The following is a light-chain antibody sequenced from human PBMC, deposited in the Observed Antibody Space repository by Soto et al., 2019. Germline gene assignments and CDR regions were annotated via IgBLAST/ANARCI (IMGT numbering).Light chain of an antibody. CDR3: QQYSSSPRT. CDR2: GAS. Sequence: EIVLTQSPAYLSLSPGERVTLSCRASQSFSSYFSWYQQKPGQTPRLLIYGASSRATDIPDRFRGSGSGRDFVLNISRLEPEDSGVYYCQQYSSSPRTFGQGTKVDIK. V-gene: IGKV3-20*01. J-gene: IGKJ1*01. CDR1: QSFSSY.